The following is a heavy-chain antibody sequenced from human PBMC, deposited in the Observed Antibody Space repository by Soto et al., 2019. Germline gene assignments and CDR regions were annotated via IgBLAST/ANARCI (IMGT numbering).Heavy chain of an antibody. D-gene: IGHD2-2*01. CDR3: ASGRVVPTATWLDP. J-gene: IGHJ5*02. CDR2: INDYGDRI. Sequence: SCAASGFTLRNYWMHWVRQAPGKGLVWVSRINDYGDRINYADSVKGRFTISRDNAKNTLYLQMNSLRAEDTAVYYCASGRVVPTATWLDPWGQGTLVTVSS. CDR1: GFTLRNYW. V-gene: IGHV3-74*01.